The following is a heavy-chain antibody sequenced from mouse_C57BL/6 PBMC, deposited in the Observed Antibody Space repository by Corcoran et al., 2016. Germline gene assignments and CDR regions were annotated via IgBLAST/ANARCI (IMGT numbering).Heavy chain of an antibody. CDR2: IDPEDGET. Sequence: YYMHWVKQRTEQGLEWLGRIDPEDGETKYAPNFQGKATITADTSSNTAYLQLSSLTSEDTAVYYCAPLAYWGQGTLVTVSA. V-gene: IGHV14-2*01. J-gene: IGHJ3*01. CDR1: YY. CDR3: APLAY.